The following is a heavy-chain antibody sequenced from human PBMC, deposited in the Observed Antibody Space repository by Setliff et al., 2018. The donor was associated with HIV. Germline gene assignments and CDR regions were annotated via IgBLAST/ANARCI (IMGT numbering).Heavy chain of an antibody. J-gene: IGHJ6*03. D-gene: IGHD3-10*01. V-gene: IGHV3-7*03. CDR1: EFTFSSSW. CDR2: IKQDGSEK. Sequence: PGGSLRLSCAASEFTFSSSWMSWVRQAPGKGLEWVANIKQDGSEKYYVASVKGRFTLSRDNANNSLYLQMNSLKTEDTAVYYCARGRLLWSGSYYYYYMDVWGKGTTVTVSS. CDR3: ARGRLLWSGSYYYYYMDV.